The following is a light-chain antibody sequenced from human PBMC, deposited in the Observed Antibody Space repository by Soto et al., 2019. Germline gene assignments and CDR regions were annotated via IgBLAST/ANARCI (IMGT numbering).Light chain of an antibody. J-gene: IGKJ1*01. Sequence: EIVLTQSPGTLSLSPGERATLSCRASQSVTSSFLAWYQQRPGQAPRLLVSGASTRATGIPDRFSGSGSGTDFTLTISRLEPEDFAVYYCPQYGSSPETFGQGSKVDIK. CDR1: QSVTSSF. CDR3: PQYGSSPET. CDR2: GAS. V-gene: IGKV3-20*01.